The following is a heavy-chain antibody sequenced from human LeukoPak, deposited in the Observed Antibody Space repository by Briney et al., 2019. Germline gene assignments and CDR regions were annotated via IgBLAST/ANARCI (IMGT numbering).Heavy chain of an antibody. CDR3: AKDIRADRYCSGGSCSNWYFDL. J-gene: IGHJ2*01. V-gene: IGHV3-9*01. D-gene: IGHD2-15*01. CDR2: ISWNSGSI. CDR1: GFTFDDYA. Sequence: GGSLRLSCAASGFTFDDYAMHWVRQAPGKGLEWVSGISWNSGSIGYADSVKGRFTISRDNAKNSLYLQMNSLRAEDTALYYCAKDIRADRYCSGGSCSNWYFDLWGRGTLVTVSS.